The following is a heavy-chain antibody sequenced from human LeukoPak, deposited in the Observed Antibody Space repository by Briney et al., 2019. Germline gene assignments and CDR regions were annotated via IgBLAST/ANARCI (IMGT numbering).Heavy chain of an antibody. V-gene: IGHV3-30-3*01. CDR3: ARGRPHGNDY. Sequence: GGSLRLSCAASGFTFSSYAMHWVRQAPGKGLGWVAVMSYGGTYKYYADSVKGRFTISRDNSKNTVYLQMNSLRGEDTAVYYCARGRPHGNDYWGQGTLVTVSS. CDR2: MSYGGTYK. J-gene: IGHJ4*02. CDR1: GFTFSSYA. D-gene: IGHD4-23*01.